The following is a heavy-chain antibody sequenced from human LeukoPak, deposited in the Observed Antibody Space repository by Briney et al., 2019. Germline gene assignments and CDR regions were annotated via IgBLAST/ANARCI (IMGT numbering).Heavy chain of an antibody. CDR1: GFTFSSYA. J-gene: IGHJ4*02. CDR3: ARGSGYCSSTSCYASFVGLDY. Sequence: GGSLRLSCAASGFTFSSYAMHWVRQAPGKGLEWVAVISYDGSNKSYADSVKGRFTISRDNSKNTLYLQMNSLRAEDTAVYYCARGSGYCSSTSCYASFVGLDYWGQGTLVTVSS. D-gene: IGHD2-2*01. CDR2: ISYDGSNK. V-gene: IGHV3-30*04.